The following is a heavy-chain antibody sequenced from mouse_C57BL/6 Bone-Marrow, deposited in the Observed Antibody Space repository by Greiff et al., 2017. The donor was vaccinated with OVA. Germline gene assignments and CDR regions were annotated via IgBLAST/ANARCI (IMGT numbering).Heavy chain of an antibody. D-gene: IGHD1-1*01. CDR2: IDPSDSYT. V-gene: IGHV1-50*01. CDR1: GYTFTSYW. J-gene: IGHJ2*01. CDR3: AREDYGSSWVYYFDY. Sequence: QQSCKASGYTFTSYWMQWVKQRPGQGLEWIGEIDPSDSYTNYNQKFKGKATLTVDTSSSTAYMQLSSLTSEDSAVYYCAREDYGSSWVYYFDYWGQGTTLTVSS.